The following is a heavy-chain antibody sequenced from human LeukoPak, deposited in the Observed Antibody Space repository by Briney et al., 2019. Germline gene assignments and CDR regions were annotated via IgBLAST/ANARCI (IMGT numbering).Heavy chain of an antibody. V-gene: IGHV3-30*04. Sequence: PGGSLRPSCAASGFTFSSYAMHWVRQAPGKGLEWVAVISYDGSNKYYADSVKGRFTISRDKSKNTLYLQMNSLRAEDTAIYYCAKSIVNSGTYIPFDYWGQGTLVTVSS. CDR2: ISYDGSNK. CDR3: AKSIVNSGTYIPFDY. J-gene: IGHJ4*02. CDR1: GFTFSSYA. D-gene: IGHD1-26*01.